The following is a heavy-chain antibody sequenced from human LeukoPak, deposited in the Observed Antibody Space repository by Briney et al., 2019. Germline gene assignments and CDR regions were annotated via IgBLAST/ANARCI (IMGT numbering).Heavy chain of an antibody. CDR3: ARDVGRFGELLDAFDI. CDR1: GFTFSSYW. Sequence: GGSLRLSCAASGFTFSSYWMHWVRQAPGKGLVWVSRINSDGSSTSYADSVKGRFTISRDNAKSTLYLQMNSLRAEDTAVYYCARDVGRFGELLDAFDIWGQGTMVTVSS. V-gene: IGHV3-74*01. CDR2: INSDGSST. J-gene: IGHJ3*02. D-gene: IGHD3-10*01.